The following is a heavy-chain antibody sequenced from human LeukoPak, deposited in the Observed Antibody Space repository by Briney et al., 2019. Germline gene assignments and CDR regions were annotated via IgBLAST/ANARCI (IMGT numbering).Heavy chain of an antibody. J-gene: IGHJ4*02. V-gene: IGHV3-15*01. Sequence: PGGSLRLSCAASGFTFSSYAMSWVRQAPGKGLEWVGRIKSKTDGGTTDYAAPVKGRFTISRDDSRNTLYLQMNSLKTEDTAVYYCTTDMGIVGATDYFDYWGQGTLVTVSS. D-gene: IGHD1-26*01. CDR3: TTDMGIVGATDYFDY. CDR1: GFTFSSYA. CDR2: IKSKTDGGTT.